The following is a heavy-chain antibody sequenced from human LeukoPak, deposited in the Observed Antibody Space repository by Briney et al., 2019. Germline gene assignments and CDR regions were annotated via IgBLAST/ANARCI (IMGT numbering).Heavy chain of an antibody. CDR2: IGGSGYNT. CDR1: GFTFSSYG. Sequence: GGSLRLSCAASGFTFSSYGMHWVRQAPGKGLEWVSTIGGSGYNTYYADSLKGRFTISRDNSKNTLYLQMNSLRAEDTAVYYCARKAGYYYGSGDYWGQGTLVTVSS. CDR3: ARKAGYYYGSGDY. D-gene: IGHD3-10*01. V-gene: IGHV3-23*01. J-gene: IGHJ4*02.